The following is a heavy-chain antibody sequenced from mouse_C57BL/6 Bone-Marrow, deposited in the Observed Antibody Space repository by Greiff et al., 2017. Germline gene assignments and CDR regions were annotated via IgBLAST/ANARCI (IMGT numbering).Heavy chain of an antibody. Sequence: QVQLQQSGAELVKPGASVKMSCKASGYTFTSYWITWVKQRPGQGLEWIGDIYPGSGSTNYNEKFKSKATLTVDTSSSTAYMQLSSLTSEDSAVYYCARLGADYSNRYAMDYWGQGTSVTGSS. CDR2: IYPGSGST. V-gene: IGHV1-55*01. CDR3: ARLGADYSNRYAMDY. D-gene: IGHD2-5*01. J-gene: IGHJ4*01. CDR1: GYTFTSYW.